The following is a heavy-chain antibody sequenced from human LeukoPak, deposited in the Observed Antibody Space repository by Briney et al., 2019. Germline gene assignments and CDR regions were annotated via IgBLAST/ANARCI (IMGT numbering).Heavy chain of an antibody. CDR3: ASRTGGIVLMVYAEYYFDY. D-gene: IGHD2-8*01. J-gene: IGHJ4*02. V-gene: IGHV4-38-2*02. CDR2: IYHSGST. CDR1: GYSISSGYY. Sequence: SETLSLTCTASGYSISSGYYWGWIRQPPGKGLEWIGSIYHSGSTYYNPSLKSRVTISVDTSKNQFSLKLSSVTAADTAVYYCASRTGGIVLMVYAEYYFDYWGQGTLVTVSS.